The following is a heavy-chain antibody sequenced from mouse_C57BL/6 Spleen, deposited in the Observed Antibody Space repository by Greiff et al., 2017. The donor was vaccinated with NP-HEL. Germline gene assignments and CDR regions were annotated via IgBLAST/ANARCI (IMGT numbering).Heavy chain of an antibody. CDR1: GYTFTDYY. Sequence: EVQLQQSGPVLVKPGASVKMSCKASGYTFTDYYMNWVKQSHGKSLEWIGVINPYNGGTSYNQKFKGKATLTVDKSSSTAYMALNSLTSEDSAVYYCARGGHGYEFAYWGQGTLVTVSA. CDR3: ARGGHGYEFAY. V-gene: IGHV1-19*01. J-gene: IGHJ3*01. CDR2: INPYNGGT. D-gene: IGHD2-2*01.